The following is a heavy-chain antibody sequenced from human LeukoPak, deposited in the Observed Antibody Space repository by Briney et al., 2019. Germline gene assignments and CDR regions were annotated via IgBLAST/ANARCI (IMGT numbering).Heavy chain of an antibody. CDR3: ASSLGGTLRWFDP. D-gene: IGHD1-14*01. Sequence: ASVKVSCKASGYTFTSYYMHWVRQAPGQGLEWMGIINPSGGSTSYAQKFQGRVTMTRDTSTSTVYMELSSLRSEDTAVYYCASSLGGTLRWFDPWGQGTLVTVSS. CDR2: INPSGGST. J-gene: IGHJ5*02. V-gene: IGHV1-46*03. CDR1: GYTFTSYY.